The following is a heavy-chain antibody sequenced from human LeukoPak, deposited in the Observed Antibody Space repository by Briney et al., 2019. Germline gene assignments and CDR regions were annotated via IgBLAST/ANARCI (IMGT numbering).Heavy chain of an antibody. J-gene: IGHJ4*02. V-gene: IGHV3-66*01. Sequence: GGSLRLSCAASGFNVSTNYMSWVRQAPGKGLEWVSVIYSGGSTFYADSVKGRFTLSRDNSKNTLYLQMNSLRAGDTAVYYCAKGIDFWSGKGYWGQGTLVTVSS. D-gene: IGHD3-3*01. CDR3: AKGIDFWSGKGY. CDR2: IYSGGST. CDR1: GFNVSTNY.